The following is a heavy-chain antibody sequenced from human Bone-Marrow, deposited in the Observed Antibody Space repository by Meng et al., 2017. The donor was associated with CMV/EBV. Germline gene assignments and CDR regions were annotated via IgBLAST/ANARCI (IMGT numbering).Heavy chain of an antibody. D-gene: IGHD3-22*01. J-gene: IGHJ4*02. CDR2: IRSKANSYAT. V-gene: IGHV3-73*01. CDR1: GFTFSGSA. CDR3: ARDPPDSSGYFDY. Sequence: GESLKISCAASGFTFSGSAMHWVRQASGKGLEWVGRIRSKANSYATAYAASVKGRFTISRDNAKNSLYLQMNSLRAEDTAVYYCARDPPDSSGYFDYWGQGTLVTVSS.